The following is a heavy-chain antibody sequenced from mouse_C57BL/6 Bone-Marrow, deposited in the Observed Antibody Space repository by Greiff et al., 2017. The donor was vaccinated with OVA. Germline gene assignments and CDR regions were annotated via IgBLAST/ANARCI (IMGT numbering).Heavy chain of an antibody. Sequence: VQLQQSGAELVRPGSSVKLSCKASGYTFTSYWMDWVKQRPGQGLEWIGNIYPSDSETKYYQKFKDKATLTADKSSSTAYMQLSSLTSEDSAVCYCARELLRWFAYWGQGTRVTVSA. CDR1: GYTFTSYW. D-gene: IGHD1-1*01. J-gene: IGHJ3*01. CDR2: IYPSDSET. V-gene: IGHV1-61*01. CDR3: ARELLRWFAY.